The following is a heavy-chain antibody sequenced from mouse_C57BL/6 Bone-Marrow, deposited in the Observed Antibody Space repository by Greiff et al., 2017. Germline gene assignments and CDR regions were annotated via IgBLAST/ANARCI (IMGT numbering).Heavy chain of an antibody. Sequence: VKLQQPGAELVKPGASVKLSCKASGYTFTSYWMHWVKQRPGQGLEWIGMIHPNSGSTNYNEKFKSKATLTVDKSSSTAYMQLSSLTSEDSAVYYCARSSSTVVATDWYFDVWGTGTTVTVSS. CDR1: GYTFTSYW. D-gene: IGHD1-1*01. CDR2: IHPNSGST. J-gene: IGHJ1*03. V-gene: IGHV1-64*01. CDR3: ARSSSTVVATDWYFDV.